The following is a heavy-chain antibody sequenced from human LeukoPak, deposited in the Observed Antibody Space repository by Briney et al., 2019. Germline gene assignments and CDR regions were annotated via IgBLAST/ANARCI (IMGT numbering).Heavy chain of an antibody. J-gene: IGHJ4*02. Sequence: PSETLSLTCTVSGYSISSGYYWGWIRQPPGKGLEWIGSIYHSGSTYYNPSLKSRVTISVDTSKNQFSLKLSSVTAADTAVYDCAGHLKYCSSTSCYFDYWGQGTLVTVSS. D-gene: IGHD2-2*01. CDR1: GYSISSGYY. CDR3: AGHLKYCSSTSCYFDY. CDR2: IYHSGST. V-gene: IGHV4-38-2*02.